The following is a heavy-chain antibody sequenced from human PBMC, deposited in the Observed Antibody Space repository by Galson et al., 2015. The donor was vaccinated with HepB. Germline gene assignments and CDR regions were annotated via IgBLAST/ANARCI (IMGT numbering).Heavy chain of an antibody. Sequence: SVKVSCKASGGTFSSYPISWVRQAPGQGLEWMGGIIPIFGIANYAQKFQGRVTITADESTSTAYMELSSLRSEDTAVYYCAGGSITIFGVVTSPRYYFDYWGQGTLVTVSS. CDR2: IIPIFGIA. CDR1: GGTFSSYP. D-gene: IGHD3-3*01. CDR3: AGGSITIFGVVTSPRYYFDY. V-gene: IGHV1-69*13. J-gene: IGHJ4*02.